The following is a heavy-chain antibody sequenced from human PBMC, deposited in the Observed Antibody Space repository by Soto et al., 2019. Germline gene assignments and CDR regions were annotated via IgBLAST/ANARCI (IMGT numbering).Heavy chain of an antibody. D-gene: IGHD6-13*01. CDR2: IYYSGST. J-gene: IGHJ3*02. CDR3: ARSGAAGHDAFDI. V-gene: IGHV4-59*01. Sequence: PSETLSLTCTVSGGSISSYYWSWIRQPPGKGLEWIGYIYYSGSTNYNPSLKSRVTISVDTSKNQFSLKLSSVTAADTAVYYCARSGAAGHDAFDIWGQGTMVTVS. CDR1: GGSISSYY.